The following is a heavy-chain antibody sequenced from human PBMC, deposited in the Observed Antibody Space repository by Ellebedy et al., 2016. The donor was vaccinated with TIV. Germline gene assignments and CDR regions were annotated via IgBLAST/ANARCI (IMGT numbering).Heavy chain of an antibody. J-gene: IGHJ4*02. Sequence: GGSLRLSCAASGFTFSSYSMNWVRQAPGKGLEWVSSISSSSSYIYYADSLKGRFTISRDNAKNSLYLQMNSLRAEDTAVYYCARESIMITFGGVPFDSWGQGTLVTVSS. CDR2: ISSSSSYI. D-gene: IGHD3-16*01. CDR3: ARESIMITFGGVPFDS. CDR1: GFTFSSYS. V-gene: IGHV3-21*01.